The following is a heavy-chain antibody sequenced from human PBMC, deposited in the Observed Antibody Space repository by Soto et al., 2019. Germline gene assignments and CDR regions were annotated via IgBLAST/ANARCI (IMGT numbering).Heavy chain of an antibody. CDR2: IARDGIEK. V-gene: IGHV3-30-3*01. CDR3: TTVGQPVDY. J-gene: IGHJ4*02. D-gene: IGHD3-16*01. CDR1: GFTFSSYP. Sequence: PGGSLRLSCAASGFTFSSYPIHWVRQAPGQGLEWVAIIARDGIEKHYADSVKGRFTISRDNSKNTLYLQMNSLKTEDTAVYYCTTVGQPVDYWGQGTLVTVSS.